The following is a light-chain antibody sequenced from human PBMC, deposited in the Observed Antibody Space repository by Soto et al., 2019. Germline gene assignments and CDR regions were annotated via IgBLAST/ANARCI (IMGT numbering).Light chain of an antibody. V-gene: IGKV4-1*01. CDR1: QSVLYSSNNKNY. J-gene: IGKJ2*01. CDR3: QQYYSTPCT. CDR2: WAS. Sequence: DIVMTQSPDSLAVSLGERATINCKSSQSVLYSSNNKNYLAWYQQKPGQPPKLLIYWASTRESGVPDRFSGSGSATDFPLTISSLQAEDVAVYYCQQYYSTPCTFGQGTKLEIK.